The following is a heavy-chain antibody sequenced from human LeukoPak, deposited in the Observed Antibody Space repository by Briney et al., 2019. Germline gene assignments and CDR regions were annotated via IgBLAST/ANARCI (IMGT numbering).Heavy chain of an antibody. Sequence: SETLSLTCTVSGGSISSYYWSWIRQPPGKGLEWIGYIYYSGSTNYNPSLKSRVFISVDTSKNQFSLKLSSVTAADTAVYYCARGRCGGNPYVVYYFDYWGQGTLVTVSS. D-gene: IGHD4-23*01. CDR1: GGSISSYY. CDR3: ARGRCGGNPYVVYYFDY. CDR2: IYYSGST. V-gene: IGHV4-59*01. J-gene: IGHJ4*02.